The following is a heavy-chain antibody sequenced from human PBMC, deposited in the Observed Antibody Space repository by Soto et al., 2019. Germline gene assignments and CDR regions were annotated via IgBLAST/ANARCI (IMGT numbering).Heavy chain of an antibody. D-gene: IGHD4-17*01. V-gene: IGHV3-7*01. CDR3: ARDGPYGDLDY. CDR2: IKQDGSEK. J-gene: IGHJ4*02. Sequence: GGSLRLSCAASGFTFSSYWMSWVRQAPGKGLEWVANIKQDGSEKYYVDSVEGRFTISRDNAKNSLYLQMNSLRAEDTAVYYCARDGPYGDLDYWGQGTLVTVSS. CDR1: GFTFSSYW.